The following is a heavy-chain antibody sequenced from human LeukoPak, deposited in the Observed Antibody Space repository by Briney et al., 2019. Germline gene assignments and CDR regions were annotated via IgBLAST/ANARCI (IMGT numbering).Heavy chain of an antibody. V-gene: IGHV3-7*01. CDR2: IKQDGSEK. CDR1: GFSFSSSW. D-gene: IGHD1-26*01. Sequence: GGSLRLSCAASGFSFSSSWMSWVRQAPGKGLEWVANIKQDGSEKYYVASVKGRFTISRDNAKNSLYLQMNSLRAEDTAVYYCARAGGTYYGIAFDIWGQGTMVTVSS. J-gene: IGHJ3*02. CDR3: ARAGGTYYGIAFDI.